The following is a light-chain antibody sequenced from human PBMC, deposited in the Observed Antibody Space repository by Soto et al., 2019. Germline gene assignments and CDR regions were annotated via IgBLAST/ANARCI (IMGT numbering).Light chain of an antibody. J-gene: IGKJ5*01. CDR1: QGMSSA. V-gene: IGKV1-13*02. Sequence: AIQLTQSPSSLSASVGDRVTITCRASQGMSSALAWYQQKPGKPPKLLIYDASNLESGVPSRFSGSGSGTDFTLTIISLQSEDFATYYCQQFNGYPITFGQGTRLEI. CDR3: QQFNGYPIT. CDR2: DAS.